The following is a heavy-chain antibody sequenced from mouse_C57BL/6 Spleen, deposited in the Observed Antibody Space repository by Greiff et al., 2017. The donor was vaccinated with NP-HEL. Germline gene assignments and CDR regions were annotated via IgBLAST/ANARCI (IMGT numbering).Heavy chain of an antibody. V-gene: IGHV1-26*01. Sequence: VQLQQSGPELVKPGASVKISCKASGYTFTDYYMNWVKQSHGKSLEWIGDINPNNGGTSYNQKFKGKATLTVDKSSSTAYMELRSLTSEDSAVYYCARGYSNPDYWGQGTTLTVSS. CDR3: ARGYSNPDY. J-gene: IGHJ2*01. CDR2: INPNNGGT. CDR1: GYTFTDYY. D-gene: IGHD2-5*01.